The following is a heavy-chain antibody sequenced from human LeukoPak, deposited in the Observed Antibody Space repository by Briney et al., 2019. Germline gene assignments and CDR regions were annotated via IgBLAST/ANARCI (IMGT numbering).Heavy chain of an antibody. Sequence: SETLSLTCTVSGGSISSYYWSWIRQPPGKGLEWIGYIYYSGSTNYSPSLKSRVTISVDTSKNQFSLKLSSVTAADTAVYYCARDGDYDTLGYWGQGTLVTVSS. CDR3: ARDGDYDTLGY. D-gene: IGHD4-17*01. V-gene: IGHV4-59*01. J-gene: IGHJ4*02. CDR2: IYYSGST. CDR1: GGSISSYY.